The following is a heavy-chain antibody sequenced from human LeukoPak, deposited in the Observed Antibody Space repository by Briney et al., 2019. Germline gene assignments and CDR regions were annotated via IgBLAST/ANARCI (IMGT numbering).Heavy chain of an antibody. CDR2: MNPNSGNT. CDR3: ARVKDIVVVPAARVNAFDI. CDR1: GYTFTSYD. Sequence: GASVKVSCKASGYTFTSYDINWVRQATGQGLEWMGWMNPNSGNTGYAQKFQGRVTMTRNTSISTAYMELSSLRSEDTAVYYCARVKDIVVVPAARVNAFDIWGQGTMVTVSS. J-gene: IGHJ3*02. V-gene: IGHV1-8*01. D-gene: IGHD2-2*01.